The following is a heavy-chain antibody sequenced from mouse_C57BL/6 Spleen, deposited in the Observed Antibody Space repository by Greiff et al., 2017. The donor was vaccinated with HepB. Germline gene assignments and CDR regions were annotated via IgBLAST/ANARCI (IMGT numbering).Heavy chain of an antibody. Sequence: QVQLQQSGAELVMPGASVKLSCKASGYTFTSYWMHWVKQRPGQGLEWIGEIDPSDSYTNYNQKFKGKSTLTVDKSSSTAYMQLSSLTSEDSAVYYCARRPSGPYAMDYWGQGTSVTVSS. V-gene: IGHV1-69*01. J-gene: IGHJ4*01. CDR3: ARRPSGPYAMDY. CDR1: GYTFTSYW. CDR2: IDPSDSYT.